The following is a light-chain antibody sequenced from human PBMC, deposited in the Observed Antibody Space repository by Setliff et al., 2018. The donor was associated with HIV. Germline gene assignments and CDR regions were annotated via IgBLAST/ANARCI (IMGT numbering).Light chain of an antibody. V-gene: IGLV1-44*01. CDR1: HSNIGSNT. CDR3: ASWDVGLNAFYV. Sequence: QSVLTQTPSTSGTPGHRVIISCSGSHSNIGSNTVNWFQQFPGTAPKLLIYNNDQRPSGVPDRFSGSKSGTSASLAISGPQSEDEAEYYCASWDVGLNAFYVFGTGTKGTVL. J-gene: IGLJ1*01. CDR2: NND.